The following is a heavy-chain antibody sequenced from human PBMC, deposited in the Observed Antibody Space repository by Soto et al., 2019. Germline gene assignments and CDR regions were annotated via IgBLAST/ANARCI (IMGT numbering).Heavy chain of an antibody. CDR1: GYPFISYG. J-gene: IGHJ4*02. D-gene: IGHD6-19*01. Sequence: ASVKVSCKASGYPFISYGFSWVRQAPGQGLEWMGWINAGNGNTKYSQKFQGRVTITRDTSASTAYMELSSLRSEDTAVYYCARAVAVPADFDYWGQGTLVTVSS. V-gene: IGHV1-3*01. CDR3: ARAVAVPADFDY. CDR2: INAGNGNT.